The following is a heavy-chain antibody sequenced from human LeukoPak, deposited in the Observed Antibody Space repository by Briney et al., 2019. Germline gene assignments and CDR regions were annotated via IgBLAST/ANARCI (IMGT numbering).Heavy chain of an antibody. Sequence: GGSLRLSCAASGFTVSSDYMSWVRQAPGKGLEWVSVIYSGGSTYYADSVKGRFTISRDNSKNTLYLQMNSLRAEDTAVYYCARAPNWDFDYWGQGTLVTVSS. CDR1: GFTVSSDY. V-gene: IGHV3-53*01. CDR2: IYSGGST. D-gene: IGHD7-27*01. CDR3: ARAPNWDFDY. J-gene: IGHJ4*02.